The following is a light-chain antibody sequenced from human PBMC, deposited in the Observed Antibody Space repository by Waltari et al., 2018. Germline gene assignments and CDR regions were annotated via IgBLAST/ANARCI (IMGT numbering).Light chain of an antibody. CDR1: QSVGTY. CDR2: DAS. Sequence: EIVLTQSPATLSLSPGERASLTCRANQSVGTYLAWYQKKAGLAPRPLIYDASIRASGIPARFSGSGSGTDCDITISSLEPEEFAVYYCQQRSTLLTFGGGTTVDIK. V-gene: IGKV3-11*01. J-gene: IGKJ4*01. CDR3: QQRSTLLT.